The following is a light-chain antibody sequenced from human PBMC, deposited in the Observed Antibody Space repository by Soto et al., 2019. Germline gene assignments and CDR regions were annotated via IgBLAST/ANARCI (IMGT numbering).Light chain of an antibody. J-gene: IGLJ2*01. CDR3: SSYAGSNKPLV. Sequence: QSALTQPPSASGSPGQSVTISCTGTSSDVGGYNYVSWYQHHPGKAPRLMIYEVSKRPSGVPDRFSGSKSGNTASLTVSGLQAEDEADYYCSSYAGSNKPLVFGGGTKLTVL. CDR1: SSDVGGYNY. V-gene: IGLV2-8*01. CDR2: EVS.